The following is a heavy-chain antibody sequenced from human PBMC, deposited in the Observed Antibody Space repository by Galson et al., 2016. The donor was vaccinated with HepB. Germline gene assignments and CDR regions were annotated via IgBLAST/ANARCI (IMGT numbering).Heavy chain of an antibody. D-gene: IGHD2-15*01. CDR2: IIPMFGTT. Sequence: SVKVSCKASGGTFSTYGIIWARQAPGQGLERMGGIIPMFGTTKYSQKFQGRVTITADSSTNMAYMELRTLTSEDTAVYYCARDKCYSGGSGREGGYFDYWGQGTLVTVSS. V-gene: IGHV1-69*13. J-gene: IGHJ4*02. CDR3: ARDKCYSGGSGREGGYFDY. CDR1: GGTFSTYG.